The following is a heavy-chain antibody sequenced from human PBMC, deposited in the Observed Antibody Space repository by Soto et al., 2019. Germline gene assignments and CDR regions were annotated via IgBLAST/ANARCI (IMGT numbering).Heavy chain of an antibody. CDR1: GFTFSNYW. Sequence: PGGSLRLSCAASGFTFSNYWMSWVRQAPGKGLEWVANIEQEGSEKYYVDSVKGRFTISRDNAKNSLYLQMNSLRVEDTGVYYCARGGSAVPAARRYYYYYMDVWGKGTTVTVSS. J-gene: IGHJ6*03. V-gene: IGHV3-7*01. D-gene: IGHD2-2*01. CDR2: IEQEGSEK. CDR3: ARGGSAVPAARRYYYYYMDV.